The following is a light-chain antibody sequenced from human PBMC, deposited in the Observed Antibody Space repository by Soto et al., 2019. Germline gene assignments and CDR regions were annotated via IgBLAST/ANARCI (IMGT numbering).Light chain of an antibody. J-gene: IGKJ2*01. CDR3: QQYDNSLYT. V-gene: IGKV3-20*01. CDR2: AAS. Sequence: EIVLTQSPGTLSLSPGARATLSCRASQSVSSSYLAWYQQKPGQPPRLLIYAASSRATGIPDRFSGSGSGTDFTLTISRLEPEDFAVYYCQQYDNSLYTFGQGTKLEIK. CDR1: QSVSSSY.